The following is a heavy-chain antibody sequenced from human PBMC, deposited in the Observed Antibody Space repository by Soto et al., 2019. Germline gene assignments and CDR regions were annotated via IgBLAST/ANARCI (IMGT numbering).Heavy chain of an antibody. D-gene: IGHD3-10*01. J-gene: IGHJ6*02. CDR1: GFTFSSYA. CDR2: ISYDGSNK. CDR3: AREHGSRIYYYYYAMDV. V-gene: IGHV3-30-3*01. Sequence: PGGSLRLSCTASGFTFSSYAMHWVRQAPGKGLEWVALISYDGSNKYYADSVKGRFTISRDKSKNTLYLQMNSLRAEDTAVYYCAREHGSRIYYYYYAMDVWGQGTTVTVSS.